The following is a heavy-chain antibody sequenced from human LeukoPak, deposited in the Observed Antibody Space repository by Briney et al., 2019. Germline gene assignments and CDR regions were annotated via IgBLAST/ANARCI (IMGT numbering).Heavy chain of an antibody. J-gene: IGHJ6*03. CDR3: AKAGAVLRFLEWLFDYYYMDV. Sequence: PGGSLRLSCAASGFTFSSYAMSWVRQAPGEGLQWVSTISGSGGSTYYADSVKGRFAISRDNSKNTLYLQMNSLRAEDTAVYYCAKAGAVLRFLEWLFDYYYMDVWGKGTTVTVSS. V-gene: IGHV3-23*01. CDR1: GFTFSSYA. D-gene: IGHD3-3*01. CDR2: ISGSGGST.